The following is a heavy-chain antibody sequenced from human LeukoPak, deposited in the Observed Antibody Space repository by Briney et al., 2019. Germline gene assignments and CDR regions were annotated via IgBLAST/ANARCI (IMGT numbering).Heavy chain of an antibody. Sequence: SETLALNCTVSGYSISSGYYWGSIRQPPGKGLEWIGDIYHSGSTYYNPSLKSRVTISVDTSKNQFSLKLSSVTAADTAVYYCARHVVPAAILYWFDPCGQGTLVTVSS. D-gene: IGHD2-2*01. CDR2: IYHSGST. V-gene: IGHV4-38-2*02. J-gene: IGHJ5*02. CDR3: ARHVVPAAILYWFDP. CDR1: GYSISSGYY.